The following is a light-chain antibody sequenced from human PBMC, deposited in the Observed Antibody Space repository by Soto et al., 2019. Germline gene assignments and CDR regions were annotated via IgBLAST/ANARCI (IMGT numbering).Light chain of an antibody. Sequence: QSVLTQPASVSGSPGQSITISCTGTSSDVGGYNYVSWYQQHPGKAPKLMIYEVSNRPSGVSNRFSGSKSGNTASLTISGLQAEDEADYYCSSYTRSSTHWVFGGGTKLTV. CDR3: SSYTRSSTHWV. J-gene: IGLJ3*02. CDR1: SSDVGGYNY. V-gene: IGLV2-14*01. CDR2: EVS.